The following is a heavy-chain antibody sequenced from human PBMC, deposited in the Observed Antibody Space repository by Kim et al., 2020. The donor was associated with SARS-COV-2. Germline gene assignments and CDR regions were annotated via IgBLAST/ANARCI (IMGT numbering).Heavy chain of an antibody. CDR3: ARGPQRQWLVRYNWYFDL. CDR1: GYTFTSYA. D-gene: IGHD6-19*01. J-gene: IGHJ2*01. CDR2: INAGNGNT. V-gene: IGHV1-3*01. Sequence: ASVKVSCKASGYTFTSYAMHWVRQAPGQRLEWMGWINAGNGNTKYSQKFQGRVTITRDTSASTAYMELSSLRSEDTAVYYCARGPQRQWLVRYNWYFDLWGRGTLVTVSS.